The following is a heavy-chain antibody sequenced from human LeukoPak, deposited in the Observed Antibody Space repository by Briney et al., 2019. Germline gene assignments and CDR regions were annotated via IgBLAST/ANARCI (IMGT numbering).Heavy chain of an antibody. CDR1: GFTFSSYG. D-gene: IGHD3-10*01. CDR2: IWYDGSNK. J-gene: IGHJ6*03. V-gene: IGHV3-33*06. CDR3: AKDRQIGAGRNYYYMDV. Sequence: GRSLRLSCAASGFTFSSYGMHWVRQAPGKGLEWVAVIWYDGSNKYYADSVKGRFTISRDNSKNTLYLQMNSLRAEDTAVYYCAKDRQIGAGRNYYYMDVWGKGTTVTVSS.